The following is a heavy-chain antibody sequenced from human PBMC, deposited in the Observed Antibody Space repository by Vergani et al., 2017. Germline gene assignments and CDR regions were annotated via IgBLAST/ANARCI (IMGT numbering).Heavy chain of an antibody. D-gene: IGHD6-19*01. CDR1: GFTFSSYA. Sequence: EVQLVESGGDLVQPGGSLRLSCAASGFTFSSYAMSWVRQAPGKGLEWVSTISCSGGSTYYADSVKGRFTISRDNSKNTLYLQMNSLRAEDTAVYYCAKVAGSGWDNGDYWGQGTLVTVSS. CDR2: ISCSGGST. J-gene: IGHJ4*02. V-gene: IGHV3-23*04. CDR3: AKVAGSGWDNGDY.